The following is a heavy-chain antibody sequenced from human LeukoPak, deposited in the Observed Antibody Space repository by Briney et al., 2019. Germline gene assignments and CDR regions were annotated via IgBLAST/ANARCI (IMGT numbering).Heavy chain of an antibody. V-gene: IGHV4-39*01. CDR2: VYYSGST. Sequence: SETLSLTCTVSGGSISSGSHYWGWIRRPPGKGPEWIGTVYYSGSTYYNPSLKSRVTISVDTSKNQFSLRLSSVTAADTAVYYCARNSSSSPWFDPWGQGTLVTVSS. D-gene: IGHD6-6*01. CDR3: ARNSSSSPWFDP. J-gene: IGHJ5*02. CDR1: GGSISSGSHY.